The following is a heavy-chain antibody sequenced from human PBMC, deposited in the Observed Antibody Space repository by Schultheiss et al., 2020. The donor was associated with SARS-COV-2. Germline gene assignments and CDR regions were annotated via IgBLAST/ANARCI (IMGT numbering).Heavy chain of an antibody. D-gene: IGHD3-22*01. CDR3: ARGSHPMIVATLDY. CDR2: IYHSGST. Sequence: SETLSLTCAVSGYSISSGYYWGWIRQPPGKGLEWIGSIYHSGSTYYNPSLKSRVTISVDTSKNQFSLKLSSVTAADMAVYYCARGSHPMIVATLDYWGQGTLVTVSS. J-gene: IGHJ4*02. V-gene: IGHV4-38-2*01. CDR1: GYSISSGYY.